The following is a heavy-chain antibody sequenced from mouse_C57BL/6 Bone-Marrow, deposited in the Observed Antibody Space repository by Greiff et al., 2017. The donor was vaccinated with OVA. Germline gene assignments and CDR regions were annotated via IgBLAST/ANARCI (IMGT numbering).Heavy chain of an antibody. CDR1: GYTFTDYE. CDR2: IDPETGGT. Sequence: VQLQQSGAELVRPGASVTLSCKASGYTFTDYEMHWVKQTPVHGLEWIGAIDPETGGTAYNQKFKGKAILTADKASSTAYMELRSLTSEDSAVYFCRRGGGYYYGSSAWGQGTTLTVSS. V-gene: IGHV1-15*01. CDR3: RRGGGYYYGSSA. D-gene: IGHD1-1*01. J-gene: IGHJ2*01.